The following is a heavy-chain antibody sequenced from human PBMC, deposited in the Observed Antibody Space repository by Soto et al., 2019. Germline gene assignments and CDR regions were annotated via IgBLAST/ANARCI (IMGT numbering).Heavy chain of an antibody. Sequence: ASVKVSCKASGYTFTGYYMHWVRQAPGQGLEWMGWINPNSGGTNYAQKFQGSVTMTRDTSISTAYMELSRLRSDDTAVYYCARASVGAQAYFDYWGQGTLVTVSS. CDR3: ARASVGAQAYFDY. V-gene: IGHV1-2*02. CDR1: GYTFTGYY. J-gene: IGHJ4*02. CDR2: INPNSGGT. D-gene: IGHD1-26*01.